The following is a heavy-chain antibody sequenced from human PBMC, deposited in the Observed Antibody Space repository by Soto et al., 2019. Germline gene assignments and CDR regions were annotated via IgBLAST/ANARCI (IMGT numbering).Heavy chain of an antibody. D-gene: IGHD1-1*01. Sequence: QVHLVQSGAEVKKPGASVKVSCKGSGYGFTTYGITWVRQAPGQGLEWMAWISAHNGNTNYAQKLQGRVTVTRDTSTSTDYMELRSLRSDDTAVYYCARGRYVDYWGQGALVTGSS. CDR1: GYGFTTYG. J-gene: IGHJ4*02. V-gene: IGHV1-18*01. CDR2: ISAHNGNT. CDR3: ARGRYVDY.